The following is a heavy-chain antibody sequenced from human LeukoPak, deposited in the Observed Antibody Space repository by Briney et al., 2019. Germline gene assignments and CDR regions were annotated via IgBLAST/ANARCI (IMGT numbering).Heavy chain of an antibody. Sequence: PGGAPRISCAASGFTFSSDSKNRVRQAPGEGREWVSSISSSSSYIYYADSVKGRFTISRDNAKNSLYLQMNSLRAEDTAVYYCARGEWFGELYGMGWFDPWGQGTLVTVSS. CDR2: ISSSSSYI. CDR3: ARGEWFGELYGMGWFDP. J-gene: IGHJ5*02. CDR1: GFTFSSDS. D-gene: IGHD3-10*01. V-gene: IGHV3-21*01.